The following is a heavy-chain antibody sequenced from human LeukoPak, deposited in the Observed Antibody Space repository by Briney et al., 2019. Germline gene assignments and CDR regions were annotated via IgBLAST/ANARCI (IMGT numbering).Heavy chain of an antibody. D-gene: IGHD6-19*01. CDR2: IYYSGST. J-gene: IGHJ3*02. V-gene: IGHV4-39*07. CDR3: AREVQSWLHAFDI. CDR1: GGSISSSSYY. Sequence: SETLSLTCTVSGGSISSSSYYWGWIRQPPGKGLEWIGSIYYSGSTYYNPSLKSRVTISVDTSKNQSSLKLSSVTAADTAVYYCAREVQSWLHAFDIWGQGTMVTVSS.